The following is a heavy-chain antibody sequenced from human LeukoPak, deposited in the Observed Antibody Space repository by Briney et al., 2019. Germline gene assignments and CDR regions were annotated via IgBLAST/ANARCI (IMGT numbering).Heavy chain of an antibody. D-gene: IGHD1-26*01. J-gene: IGHJ4*02. Sequence: QTGGSLRLSCAASRFTLSTYWMSWVRQAPGKGLEWVAHIKQDGSQEYYVDSVKGRFTISRDSAKNSLYLQMNSLRAEDTAVYYCARSWMGATLDYWGQGTLVTVSS. CDR3: ARSWMGATLDY. CDR2: IKQDGSQE. CDR1: RFTLSTYW. V-gene: IGHV3-7*01.